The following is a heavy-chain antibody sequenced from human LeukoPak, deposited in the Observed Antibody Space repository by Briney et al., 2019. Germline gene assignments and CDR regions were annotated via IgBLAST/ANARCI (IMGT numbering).Heavy chain of an antibody. CDR1: GYTFTSYG. J-gene: IGHJ4*02. Sequence: ASVKVSCKASGYTFTSYGTSWVRQAPGQGLEWMGWISAYNGNTNYAQKLQGRVTMTTDTSTSTAYMELRSLRSDDTAVYYCARVHDQWLGYYFDYWGQGTLVTVSS. CDR3: ARVHDQWLGYYFDY. CDR2: ISAYNGNT. V-gene: IGHV1-18*01. D-gene: IGHD6-19*01.